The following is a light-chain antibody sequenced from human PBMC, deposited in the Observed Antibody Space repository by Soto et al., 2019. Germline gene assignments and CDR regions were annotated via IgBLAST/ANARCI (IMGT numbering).Light chain of an antibody. CDR1: QSVNSN. V-gene: IGKV3-15*01. Sequence: EIVMTQSPATLSVSPGERATLSCRASQSVNSNLAWYQQKPGQAPRLLIYGASTRATGVPARFSGSGSGKEFILTVSSLQSEDFAVYFCQQYNKWPTFGQGTKVEIK. J-gene: IGKJ1*01. CDR2: GAS. CDR3: QQYNKWPT.